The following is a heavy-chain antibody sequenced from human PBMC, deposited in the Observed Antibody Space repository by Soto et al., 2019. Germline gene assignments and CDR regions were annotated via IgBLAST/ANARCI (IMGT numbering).Heavy chain of an antibody. D-gene: IGHD1-26*01. CDR1: GFTFSTYA. J-gene: IGHJ6*02. CDR3: AKVSLGALTFTDYYYYGLDV. V-gene: IGHV3-23*01. CDR2: ISGGGGTT. Sequence: GGSLRLSCAASGFTFSTYAMNWIRQAPGKGLEWVSAISGGGGTTYSADSVKGRVTISRDNSKNTLYLQMNSLRAEDTAVYYCAKVSLGALTFTDYYYYGLDVWGQGTTVTVSS.